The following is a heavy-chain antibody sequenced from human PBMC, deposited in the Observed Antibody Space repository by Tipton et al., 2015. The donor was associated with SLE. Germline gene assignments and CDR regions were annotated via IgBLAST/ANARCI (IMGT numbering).Heavy chain of an antibody. CDR1: GCTFTSYG. CDR2: ISAYNGNT. D-gene: IGHD2-2*01. V-gene: IGHV1-18*01. Sequence: QSGAEVKKPGASVKVSCKASGCTFTSYGISWVRQAPGQGLEWMGWISAYNGNTNYAQKLQGRVTMTTDTSTSTAYMELRSLRSDDTAVYYCASQGYCSSTSCPIGYFQHWGQGTLVTVSS. CDR3: ASQGYCSSTSCPIGYFQH. J-gene: IGHJ1*01.